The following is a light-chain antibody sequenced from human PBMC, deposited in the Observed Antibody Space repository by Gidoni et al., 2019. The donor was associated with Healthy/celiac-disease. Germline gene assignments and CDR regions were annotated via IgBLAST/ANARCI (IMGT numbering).Light chain of an antibody. V-gene: IGKV3-11*01. CDR3: QQRSNWPLT. J-gene: IGKJ4*01. Sequence: EIVLTQSPATLSLSPGERATIYCRASQSVSSYLAWYQQKPGQAPRLLIYDASNRATGIPARFSGSGSGTDFTLTISSLEPEDFAVYYCQQRSNWPLTFGGXTKVEIK. CDR1: QSVSSY. CDR2: DAS.